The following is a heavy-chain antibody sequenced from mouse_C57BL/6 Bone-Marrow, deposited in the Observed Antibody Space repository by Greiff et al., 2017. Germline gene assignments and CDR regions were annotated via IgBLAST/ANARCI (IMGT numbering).Heavy chain of an antibody. Sequence: QVQLQQPGAELVMPGASVKLSCKASGYTFTSYWMHWVKQRPGQGLEWIGEIDPSDGYTNYNQKFKGKSTLTADKSSSTAYMQLSSLTSEDSAVYYCAREWGITTVVASDWYFDVWGTGTTVTVSS. V-gene: IGHV1-69*01. CDR1: GYTFTSYW. CDR2: IDPSDGYT. J-gene: IGHJ1*03. D-gene: IGHD1-1*01. CDR3: AREWGITTVVASDWYFDV.